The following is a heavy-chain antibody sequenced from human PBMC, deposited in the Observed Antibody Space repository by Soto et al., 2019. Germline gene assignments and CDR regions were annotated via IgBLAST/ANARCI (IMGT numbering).Heavy chain of an antibody. CDR3: TTETPSTRDAFDI. CDR2: IKSKTDGGTT. Sequence: PGGSLRLSCAASGFTFSNAWMNWVRQAPGKGLEWVGRIKSKTDGGTTDYAAPVKGRFTISRDDSKNTLYLQMNSLKTEDTAVYYCTTETPSTRDAFDIWGQGTMVTVSS. D-gene: IGHD2-2*01. V-gene: IGHV3-15*07. J-gene: IGHJ3*02. CDR1: GFTFSNAW.